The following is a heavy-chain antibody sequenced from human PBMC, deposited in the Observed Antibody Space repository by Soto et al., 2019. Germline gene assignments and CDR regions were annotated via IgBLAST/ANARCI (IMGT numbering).Heavy chain of an antibody. CDR2: TYYRSKWYN. D-gene: IGHD6-13*01. CDR1: GDSVSSNSAA. CDR3: ARDARIIIAAAGTPYYGMDV. Sequence: SQTLSLTCAISGDSVSSNSAAWNWIRQSPSRGLEWLGRTYYRSKWYNDYAVSVKGRITINPDTSKNQFSLQLNSVTPEDTAVYYCARDARIIIAAAGTPYYGMDVWGQGTTVTVSS. J-gene: IGHJ6*02. V-gene: IGHV6-1*01.